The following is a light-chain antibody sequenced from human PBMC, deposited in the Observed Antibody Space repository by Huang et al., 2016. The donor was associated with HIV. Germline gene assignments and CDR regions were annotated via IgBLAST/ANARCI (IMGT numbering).Light chain of an antibody. CDR3: QQSYSTLT. CDR1: QDISNY. Sequence: DIQMTQSPSSLSASVGDRVTITCQASQDISNYLNWYQQKPGKSPKLLIYDASNLETGVPSRFSGNGSRTDFTLTIISLQPEDFATYYCQQSYSTLTFGPGTKVDIK. J-gene: IGKJ3*01. V-gene: IGKV1-39*01. CDR2: DAS.